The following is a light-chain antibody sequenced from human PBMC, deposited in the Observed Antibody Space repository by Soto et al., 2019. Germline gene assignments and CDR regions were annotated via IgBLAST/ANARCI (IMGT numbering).Light chain of an antibody. V-gene: IGKV1-8*01. CDR1: QGISSY. Sequence: IQMTQSPSSLSASTGDRVSITCRASQGISSYLAWYQQKPGKAPKLLIYAASTLQSGVPSRFSGSGSGTDFTLTISCLQSEDFATYYCRQYYSYPWTFGQGTKVDI. J-gene: IGKJ1*01. CDR2: AAS. CDR3: RQYYSYPWT.